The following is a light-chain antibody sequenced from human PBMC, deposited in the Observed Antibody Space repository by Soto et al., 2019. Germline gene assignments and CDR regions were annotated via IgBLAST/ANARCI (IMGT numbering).Light chain of an antibody. CDR1: SSDVGGYNY. CDR3: CSYAGTYTFAV. J-gene: IGLJ2*01. Sequence: QSALTQPASVSGSPGQSITISCTGTSSDVGGYNYVSWFQHSPGKAPKLIIHDVRERPSGVPDRFSGSRSGNTASLTISGLQPEDEADYYCCSYAGTYTFAVFGGGTKLTVL. CDR2: DVR. V-gene: IGLV2-11*01.